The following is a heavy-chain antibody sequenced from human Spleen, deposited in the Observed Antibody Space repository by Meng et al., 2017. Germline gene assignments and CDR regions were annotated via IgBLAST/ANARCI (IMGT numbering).Heavy chain of an antibody. D-gene: IGHD3-22*01. CDR2: ISSSGSTI. V-gene: IGHV3-48*03. J-gene: IGHJ4*02. Sequence: GGSLRLSCAASGFTFSSYEMNWVRQAPGKGLEWVSYISSSGSTIYYADAVKGRFTISRDNAKNSLYLQMNSLRAEDTAVYYCARDLQYYDSSGYYSGYLDYWGQGTLVTVSS. CDR1: GFTFSSYE. CDR3: ARDLQYYDSSGYYSGYLDY.